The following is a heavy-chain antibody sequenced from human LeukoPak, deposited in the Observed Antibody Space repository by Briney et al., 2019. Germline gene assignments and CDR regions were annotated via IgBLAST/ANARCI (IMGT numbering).Heavy chain of an antibody. CDR1: GYTFTSYY. Sequence: ASVNVSCKASGYTFTSYYMHWVRQAPGQGLEWMGIINPSGGSTSYAQKFQGRVTMTRDTSTSTVYMELSSLRSEDTAVYYCARDFRDCSSTSCYAGSDYWGQGTLVTVSS. V-gene: IGHV1-46*01. D-gene: IGHD2-2*01. J-gene: IGHJ4*02. CDR2: INPSGGST. CDR3: ARDFRDCSSTSCYAGSDY.